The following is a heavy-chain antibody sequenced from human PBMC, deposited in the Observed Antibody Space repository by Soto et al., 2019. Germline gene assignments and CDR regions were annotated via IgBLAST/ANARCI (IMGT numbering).Heavy chain of an antibody. CDR1: GDTFSSYA. CDR3: LRSLEYSSSWSFDY. CDR2: IIPIFGTA. J-gene: IGHJ4*02. V-gene: IGHV1-69*01. Sequence: QVQLVQSGAEVKKPGSSVKVSCKASGDTFSSYAISWVRQAPGQGLAWMGGIIPIFGTANYAQTFQGRDTITADASTSTDYMERSRLRSEDTAVYYCLRSLEYSSSWSFDYGGQGNVVTFSS. D-gene: IGHD6-13*01.